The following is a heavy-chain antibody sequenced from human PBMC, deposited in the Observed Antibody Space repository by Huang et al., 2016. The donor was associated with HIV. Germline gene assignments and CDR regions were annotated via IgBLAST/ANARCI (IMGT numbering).Heavy chain of an antibody. V-gene: IGHV5-51*01. J-gene: IGHJ4*02. Sequence: VQLVQSGAEVKKPGESLKISCKGSGYSFSSYWVAWVRQMPGKGLEWMGIIFPEDSDTTYGPSFEGQVTISADKSIGTAYLQWSSLKASDTAMYYCARRFSSSSGYFDYWGQGSLVTVSS. CDR1: GYSFSSYW. CDR3: ARRFSSSSGYFDY. CDR2: IFPEDSDT. D-gene: IGHD6-6*01.